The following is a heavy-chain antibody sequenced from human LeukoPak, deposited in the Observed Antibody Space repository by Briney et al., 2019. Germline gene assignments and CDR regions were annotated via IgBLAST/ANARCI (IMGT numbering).Heavy chain of an antibody. J-gene: IGHJ4*02. D-gene: IGHD1-26*01. V-gene: IGHV4-61*05. Sequence: SETLTLTCAVSGGSISSGGYSWGWIRQPPGKGLEWIGYIYYSGNTIYNPSLKSRVTISVDKSKNQFSLRLSSVTAADMAVYFCAIGNTGSYHANFFDYWGQGTLVTVSS. CDR1: GGSISSGGYS. CDR3: AIGNTGSYHANFFDY. CDR2: IYYSGNT.